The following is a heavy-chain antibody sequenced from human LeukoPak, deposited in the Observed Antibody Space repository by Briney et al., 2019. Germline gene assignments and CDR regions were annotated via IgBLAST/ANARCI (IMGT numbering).Heavy chain of an antibody. CDR2: IKQDGSEE. Sequence: PGGSLRLSCAASGFSFSNDWMNWVRQAPGKGLEWVANIKQDGSEEFYVDSVKGRFTISRDNAKNSLFLQMNSLRAEDTAVYYCARDRGNTFFGESPNWFDHWGQGTLVTVSS. CDR3: ARDRGNTFFGESPNWFDH. J-gene: IGHJ5*02. CDR1: GFSFSNDW. D-gene: IGHD3-3*01. V-gene: IGHV3-7*01.